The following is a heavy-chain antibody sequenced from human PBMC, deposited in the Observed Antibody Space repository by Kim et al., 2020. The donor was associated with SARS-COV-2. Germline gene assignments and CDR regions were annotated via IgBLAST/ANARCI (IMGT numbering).Heavy chain of an antibody. CDR2: TYYRSKWSN. V-gene: IGHV6-1*01. J-gene: IGHJ4*02. Sequence: SQTLSLTCAISGDSVSSNSAVWNWIRQSPSRGLEWLGSTYYRSKWSNDYAVSVKRRITINPDTSKNQFSLQLNSVTPEDTAVYYCARERVAAAGRVFDYWGQGTLVTVSS. D-gene: IGHD6-13*01. CDR1: GDSVSSNSAV. CDR3: ARERVAAAGRVFDY.